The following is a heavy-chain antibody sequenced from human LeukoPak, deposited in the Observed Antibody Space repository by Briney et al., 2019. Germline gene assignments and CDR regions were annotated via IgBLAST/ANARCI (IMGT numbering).Heavy chain of an antibody. D-gene: IGHD5-18*01. J-gene: IGHJ3*02. CDR3: ARGVGYSYGYGTFDI. CDR1: GGSFSGYY. V-gene: IGHV4-34*01. Sequence: SETLSLTCAVYGGSFSGYYWSWTRQPPGKGVEWIGEINHSGSTNYNPSLKSRVTISVDTSKNQFSLKLSSVTAADTAVYYCARGVGYSYGYGTFDIWGQGTMVTVSS. CDR2: INHSGST.